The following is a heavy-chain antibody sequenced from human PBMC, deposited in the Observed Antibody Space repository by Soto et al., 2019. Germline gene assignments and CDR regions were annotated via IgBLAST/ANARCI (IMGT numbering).Heavy chain of an antibody. CDR3: ARELSGWYRAGYFQH. J-gene: IGHJ1*01. CDR2: IYSGGST. CDR1: GFTVSSNY. D-gene: IGHD6-19*01. Sequence: QPGGSLRLSCAASGFTVSSNYMSWVRQAPGKGLEWVSVIYSGGSTYYADSVKGRFTISRDNSKNTLYLQMNSLRAEDTAVYYCARELSGWYRAGYFQHWGQGTLVTVSS. V-gene: IGHV3-53*01.